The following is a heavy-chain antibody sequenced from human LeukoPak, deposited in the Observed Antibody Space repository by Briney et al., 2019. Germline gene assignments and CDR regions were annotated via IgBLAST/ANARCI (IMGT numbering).Heavy chain of an antibody. Sequence: GRSLRLSCAASGFTFGNHAMHWVRRAPGMGLEWVAVISYEASNKYYADSVKGRFTISRDNSKNMLYLQTNSLRAEDTAVYYCARDYLVGCTDTICYPIDYWGQGTLVTVSS. J-gene: IGHJ4*02. V-gene: IGHV3-30*01. D-gene: IGHD2-8*02. CDR3: ARDYLVGCTDTICYPIDY. CDR1: GFTFGNHA. CDR2: ISYEASNK.